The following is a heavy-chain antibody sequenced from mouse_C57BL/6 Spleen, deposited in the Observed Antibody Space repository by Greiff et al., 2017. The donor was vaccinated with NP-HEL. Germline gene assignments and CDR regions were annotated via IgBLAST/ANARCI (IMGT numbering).Heavy chain of an antibody. CDR3: ASCPSGYYGSRCALDD. Sequence: EVQLQQSGPELVKPGASVKISCKASGYSFTDYYMNWVKQSNGKSLEWIGVINPNYGTTSYNQKFKGKATLTVDQSSSTANMQLNSLTSEDSADYDGASCPSGYYGSRCALDDWGQGTSVTVSS. J-gene: IGHJ4*01. V-gene: IGHV1-39*01. CDR1: GYSFTDYY. CDR2: INPNYGTT. D-gene: IGHD1-1*01.